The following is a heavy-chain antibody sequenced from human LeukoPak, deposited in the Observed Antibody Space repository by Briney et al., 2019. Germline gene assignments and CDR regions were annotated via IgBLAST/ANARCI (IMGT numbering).Heavy chain of an antibody. J-gene: IGHJ4*02. CDR3: ARNNYGSGSYSAY. CDR1: GFTFSSYS. CDR2: ISSSSSYI. V-gene: IGHV3-21*01. D-gene: IGHD3-10*01. Sequence: PGGSLRLSCAASGFTFSSYSMNWVRQAPGKGLEWVSSISSSSSYIYYADSVKGRFTISRDNAKNSLYLQMNSLRAEDTAVNYCARNNYGSGSYSAYWGQGTLVTVSS.